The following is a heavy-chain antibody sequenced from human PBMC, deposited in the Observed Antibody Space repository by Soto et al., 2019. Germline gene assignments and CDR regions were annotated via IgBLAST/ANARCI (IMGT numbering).Heavy chain of an antibody. D-gene: IGHD7-27*01. CDR3: AKEVSLGSTVDLGY. CDR1: GFTFSIFA. Sequence: GGSLRLSCAASGFTFSIFAMSWVRQSPGKGLEWVSTISGSGGSTYHADAVKGRFTISRDNSMGTLYLQMKSLRGEDTAIYYCAKEVSLGSTVDLGYWGQGALVTVSS. J-gene: IGHJ4*02. CDR2: ISGSGGST. V-gene: IGHV3-23*01.